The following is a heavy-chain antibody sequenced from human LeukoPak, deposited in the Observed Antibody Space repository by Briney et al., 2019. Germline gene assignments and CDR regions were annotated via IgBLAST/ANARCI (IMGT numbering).Heavy chain of an antibody. D-gene: IGHD3-10*01. V-gene: IGHV3-7*01. CDR2: IKQDGSEK. Sequence: GGSLRLSCAASGFTFSSYWMSWVRQAPGKGLEWVANIKQDGSEKYYVDSVKGRFTISRDNAKNSLYLQMNSLRAEDTAVYYCARDIMVRGVYYFDYWGQGTLVTVSS. CDR3: ARDIMVRGVYYFDY. J-gene: IGHJ4*02. CDR1: GFTFSSYW.